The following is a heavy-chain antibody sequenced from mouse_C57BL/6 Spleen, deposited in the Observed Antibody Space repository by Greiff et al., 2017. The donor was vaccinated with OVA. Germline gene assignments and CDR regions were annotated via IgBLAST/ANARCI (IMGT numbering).Heavy chain of an antibody. J-gene: IGHJ3*01. D-gene: IGHD4-1*01. Sequence: EVKLVESGAELVRPGASVKLSCTASGFNIKDDYMHWVKQRPEQGLEWIGWIDPENGDTEYASKFQGKATITADTSSNTAYLQLSSLTSEDTAVYYCTTKLERFAYWGQGTLVTVSA. CDR1: GFNIKDDY. V-gene: IGHV14-4*01. CDR3: TTKLERFAY. CDR2: IDPENGDT.